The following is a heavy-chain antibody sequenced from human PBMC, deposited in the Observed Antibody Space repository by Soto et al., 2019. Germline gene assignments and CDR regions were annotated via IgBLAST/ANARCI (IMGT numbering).Heavy chain of an antibody. D-gene: IGHD3-10*01. Sequence: SETLSLTCTVSGGSISSGGYYWSWIRQHPGKGLEWIGYIYYSGSTYYNPSLKSRVTISVDTSKNQFSLKLSSVTAADTAVYYCARRVTMVRGVNDWFDPWGQGTLVTAPQ. CDR3: ARRVTMVRGVNDWFDP. CDR2: IYYSGST. J-gene: IGHJ5*02. CDR1: GGSISSGGYY. V-gene: IGHV4-31*03.